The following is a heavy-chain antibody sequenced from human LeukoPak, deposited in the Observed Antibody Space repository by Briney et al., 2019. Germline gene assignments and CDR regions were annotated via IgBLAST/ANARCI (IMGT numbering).Heavy chain of an antibody. CDR3: ARDYYDSSGYFGY. D-gene: IGHD3-22*01. V-gene: IGHV3-23*01. CDR2: ISGSGGST. CDR1: GFTFSSYA. J-gene: IGHJ4*02. Sequence: GGSLRLSCAASGFTFSSYAMSWVRQAPGKGLEWVSAISGSGGSTYYADSVKGRFTISRDNAKNSLYLQMNSLRAEDTAVYYCARDYYDSSGYFGYWGQGTLVTVSS.